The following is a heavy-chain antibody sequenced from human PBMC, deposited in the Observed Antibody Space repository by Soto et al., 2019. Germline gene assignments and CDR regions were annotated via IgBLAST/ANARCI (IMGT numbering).Heavy chain of an antibody. CDR2: IYRTGST. J-gene: IGHJ4*02. CDR3: ASRDPGTSVDY. V-gene: IGHV4-4*02. Sequence: SETLSLTCAVSGGSFTSNNWWTWVRRPPGQGLEWIGEIYRTGSTNYNPSLKSRVTISLDKSENQFSLKVTSLTAADTAVYYCASRDPGTSVDYWGQGTLVTVSS. D-gene: IGHD1-7*01. CDR1: GGSFTSNNW.